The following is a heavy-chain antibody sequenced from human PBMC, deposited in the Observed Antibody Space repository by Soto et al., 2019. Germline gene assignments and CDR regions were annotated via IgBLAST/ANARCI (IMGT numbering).Heavy chain of an antibody. CDR1: GDTFSTYT. CDR3: STSGYGGFDY. Sequence: SVKVSCKASGDTFSTYTITWVRQAPGQGLEWMGGIIPRSGTSNYASPVKGRFTISRDDSKKTSYLQMNSLKTEDTAIYYCSTSGYGGFDYWGQGVLVTVSS. V-gene: IGHV1-69*05. CDR2: IIPRSGTS. J-gene: IGHJ4*02. D-gene: IGHD5-12*01.